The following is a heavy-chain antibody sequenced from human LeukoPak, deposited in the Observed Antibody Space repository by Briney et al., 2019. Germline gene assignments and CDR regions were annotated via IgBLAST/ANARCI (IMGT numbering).Heavy chain of an antibody. Sequence: SETLSLTCTVSGGSISSYYWSWVRQPPGKGLEWIGYIYDSGSTNYNPSLKSRVTISVDTSKNQFSLKLSSVTAADTAVYYCARGVWFGELWWGQGTLVTVSS. CDR1: GGSISSYY. J-gene: IGHJ4*02. V-gene: IGHV4-59*08. CDR2: IYDSGST. D-gene: IGHD3-10*01. CDR3: ARGVWFGELW.